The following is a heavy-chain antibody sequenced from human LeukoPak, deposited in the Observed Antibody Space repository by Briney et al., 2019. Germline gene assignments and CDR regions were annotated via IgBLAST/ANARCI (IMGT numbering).Heavy chain of an antibody. J-gene: IGHJ4*02. CDR2: ISGSGGST. CDR1: GFTFSSYA. V-gene: IGHV3-23*01. D-gene: IGHD5-18*01. Sequence: AGGSLRLSCAASGFTFSSYAMSWVRQAPGKGLEWVSAISGSGGSTYYADSVKGRFTISRDNSKNTLYLQMNSLRAEDTAVYYCAKLGAGRYSYEGCFDYWGQGTLVTVSS. CDR3: AKLGAGRYSYEGCFDY.